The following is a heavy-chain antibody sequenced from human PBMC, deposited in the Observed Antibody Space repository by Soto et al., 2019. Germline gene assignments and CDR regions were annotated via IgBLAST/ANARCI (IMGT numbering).Heavy chain of an antibody. D-gene: IGHD3-22*01. V-gene: IGHV4-61*01. CDR1: GGSVSSGSYY. CDR3: ARRFDSSGYYHFDY. Sequence: KSSETLSLTCTVSGGSVSSGSYYWSWIRQSPGKGLEWIGYIYYSGSTNYNPSLKSRVTISVDTSKNQLSLKLSSVTAADTAVYYCARRFDSSGYYHFDYWGQGTLVTVSS. CDR2: IYYSGST. J-gene: IGHJ4*02.